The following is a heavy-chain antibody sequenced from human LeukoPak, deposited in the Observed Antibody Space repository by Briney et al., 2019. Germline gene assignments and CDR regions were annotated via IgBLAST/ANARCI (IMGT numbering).Heavy chain of an antibody. CDR2: ISGSGGST. V-gene: IGHV3-23*01. D-gene: IGHD5-12*01. Sequence: PGGSLRLSCAPSGFTLTSYAMSWVRQPPGKGLEWVSAISGSGGSTYYADSVKGRSTISRDNSKNTLYLQMDSLRAEDTAVYYCSKGRSGYEYYFDYWGQGTLVTVSS. CDR3: SKGRSGYEYYFDY. J-gene: IGHJ4*02. CDR1: GFTLTSYA.